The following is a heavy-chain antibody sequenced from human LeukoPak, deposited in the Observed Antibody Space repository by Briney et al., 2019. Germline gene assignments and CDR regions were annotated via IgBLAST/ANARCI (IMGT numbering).Heavy chain of an antibody. J-gene: IGHJ4*02. CDR2: ISSTSSNI. CDR1: GFTFSTHS. Sequence: PGGSLRLSCAASGFTFSTHSMIWARQAPGKGLEWVSFISSTSSNIYYADSVKGRFTISRDNAKNSLYLQMNSLRAEDTAVYYCARDRLRDWGQGTLVTVSS. CDR3: ARDRLRD. V-gene: IGHV3-21*01. D-gene: IGHD4-17*01.